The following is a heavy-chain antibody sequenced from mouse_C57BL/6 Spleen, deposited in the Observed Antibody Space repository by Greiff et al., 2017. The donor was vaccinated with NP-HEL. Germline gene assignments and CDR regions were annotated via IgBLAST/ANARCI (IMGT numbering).Heavy chain of an antibody. CDR1: GWAFSSYW. J-gene: IGHJ3*01. Sequence: QVQLKQSGAELVKKGGAGQVSWRGAGWAFSSYWMNWVKQRPGKGLEWIGQIYPGDGDTNYNGKFKGKATLTADKSSSTAYMQLSSLTSEDSAVYFCAREDQAWFAYWGQGTLVTVSA. CDR3: AREDQAWFAY. V-gene: IGHV1-80*01. CDR2: IYPGDGDT.